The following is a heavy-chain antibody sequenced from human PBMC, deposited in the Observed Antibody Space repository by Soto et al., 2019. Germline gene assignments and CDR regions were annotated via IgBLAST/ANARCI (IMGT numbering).Heavy chain of an antibody. D-gene: IGHD3-3*01. CDR3: ARGTPPKRTIFGVVIIHYYYMDV. CDR1: GGFISSYY. CDR2: IYYSGST. J-gene: IGHJ6*03. V-gene: IGHV4-59*01. Sequence: SQTLSLTCTVSGGFISSYYWSWIRQPPGKGLEWIGYIYYSGSTNYNPSLKSRVTISVDTSKNQFSLKLSSVTAADTAVYYCARGTPPKRTIFGVVIIHYYYMDVWGKGTTVTVSS.